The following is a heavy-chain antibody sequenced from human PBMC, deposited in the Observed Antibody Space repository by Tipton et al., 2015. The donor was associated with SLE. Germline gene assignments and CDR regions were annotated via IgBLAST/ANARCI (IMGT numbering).Heavy chain of an antibody. J-gene: IGHJ6*03. CDR1: GFTFSSYG. CDR2: ISYDGSNK. D-gene: IGHD6-13*01. Sequence: SLRLSCAASGFTFSSYGMHWVRQAPGKGLEWVAVISYDGSNKYYADSVKGRFTVSRDNSKNTLYLQMNSLRAEDTAVYYCARDRWYSSSLGGLDYYYYYYMDVWGKGTTVTVSS. V-gene: IGHV3-30*03. CDR3: ARDRWYSSSLGGLDYYYYYYMDV.